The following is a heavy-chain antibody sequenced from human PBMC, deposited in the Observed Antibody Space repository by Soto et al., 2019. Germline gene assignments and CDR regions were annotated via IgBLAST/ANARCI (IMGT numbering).Heavy chain of an antibody. CDR3: ARHPERIAQIGWFDP. CDR1: GFTFSSYS. CDR2: ISRSSDAI. V-gene: IGHV3-21*01. Sequence: GGSLRLSCAASGFTFSSYSMNWVRQAPGKGLEWVSSISRSSDAIFYGDSVKGRFIISRDNAENSLYLQMNSLRAEDTAVYYCARHPERIAQIGWFDPWGQGTLVTVSS. D-gene: IGHD6-13*01. J-gene: IGHJ5*02.